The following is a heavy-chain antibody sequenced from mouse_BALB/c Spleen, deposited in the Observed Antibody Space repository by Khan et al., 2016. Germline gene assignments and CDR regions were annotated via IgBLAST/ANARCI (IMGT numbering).Heavy chain of an antibody. CDR3: ARDYYGSSFFEY. Sequence: EVQLVESGPGLVKPSQSLSLTCTVTGYSITSDYAWNWIRQFPGDKLAWMAYINYSGGTSYNPSLKSRISITRDTSKNHFFLQLNSVTAEDTATDYCARDYYGSSFFEYWGQGTLVTVSA. CDR2: INYSGGT. CDR1: GYSITSDYA. J-gene: IGHJ3*01. D-gene: IGHD1-1*01. V-gene: IGHV3-2*02.